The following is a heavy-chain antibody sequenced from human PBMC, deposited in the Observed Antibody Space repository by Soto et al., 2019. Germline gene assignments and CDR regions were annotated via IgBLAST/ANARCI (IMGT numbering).Heavy chain of an antibody. J-gene: IGHJ5*01. D-gene: IGHD3-10*01. CDR3: ARNASGRGWFDY. Sequence: SETLSLTCTVSGGSISSYYWSWIRQPPGKGLEWIGYIYYSGSTNYNPSLKSRVTISVDTSKNQFSLKLSSVNAEDTAVYYCARNASGRGWFDYWGQGKMVTVS. V-gene: IGHV4-59*01. CDR1: GGSISSYY. CDR2: IYYSGST.